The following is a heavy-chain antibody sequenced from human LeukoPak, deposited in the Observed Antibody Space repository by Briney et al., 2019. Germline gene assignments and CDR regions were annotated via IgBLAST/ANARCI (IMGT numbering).Heavy chain of an antibody. Sequence: SETLSLTCTVSGGSLSSGDYYWSWIRQPPGKGLEWIGYIYYSGNTYYNPSLKSRVTISVDTSENQFSLKLSSVTAADTAVYYCARDYYDTSGYFGYWGQGTLVTVSS. J-gene: IGHJ4*02. CDR1: GGSLSSGDYY. CDR2: IYYSGNT. V-gene: IGHV4-30-4*01. D-gene: IGHD3-22*01. CDR3: ARDYYDTSGYFGY.